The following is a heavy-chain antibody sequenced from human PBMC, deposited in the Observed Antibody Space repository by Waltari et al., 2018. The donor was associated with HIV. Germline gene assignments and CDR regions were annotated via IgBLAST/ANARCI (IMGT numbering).Heavy chain of an antibody. V-gene: IGHV1-2*04. Sequence: QVQLVQSGAEVKKPGASVKVSCKASGYTFTGYYMHWVRQATGQGLEWMGWITPNSGVTNEAQKFQVWVTMTRATSISTAYMELSRLRSDDTAVYYCARDWQQWLVRWGAFDIWGQGTMVTVSS. CDR1: GYTFTGYY. CDR2: ITPNSGVT. J-gene: IGHJ3*02. D-gene: IGHD6-19*01. CDR3: ARDWQQWLVRWGAFDI.